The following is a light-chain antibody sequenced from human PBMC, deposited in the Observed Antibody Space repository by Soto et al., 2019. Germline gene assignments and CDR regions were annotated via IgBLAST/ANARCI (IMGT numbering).Light chain of an antibody. CDR1: QSISNY. J-gene: IGKJ3*01. V-gene: IGKV1-5*03. Sequence: DIQMTQSPSTLSASVGDRVTITCRASQSISNYLAWYQQKSGKAPKLLSYKASSLESGVPSRFSGSGSGTEVTLTISSLQPDDFATYYCQHYKSYPFTFGPGTQVDIK. CDR3: QHYKSYPFT. CDR2: KAS.